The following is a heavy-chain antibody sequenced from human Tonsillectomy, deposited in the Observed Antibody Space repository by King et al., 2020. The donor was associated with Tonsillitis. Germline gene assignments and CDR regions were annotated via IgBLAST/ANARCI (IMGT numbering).Heavy chain of an antibody. CDR3: AKGQLTGVYDTYFDY. V-gene: IGHV3-23*01. Sequence: QLQESGGAWIQPGGSLRLSCAASGFTFRSYTMTWVRQAPGKGLEWISALTDSGSRTFYADSVRGRFIISRDNSKNTLFLQMNSLSAEDTAVYYCAKGQLTGVYDTYFDYWGQGTLVTVSS. CDR1: GFTFRSYT. CDR2: LTDSGSRT. D-gene: IGHD3-9*01. J-gene: IGHJ4*02.